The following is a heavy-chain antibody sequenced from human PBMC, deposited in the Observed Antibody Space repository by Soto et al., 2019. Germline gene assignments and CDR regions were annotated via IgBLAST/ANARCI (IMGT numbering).Heavy chain of an antibody. CDR2: ISDDGSTA. CDR1: GFTFSAYW. CDR3: ARGPRVSSTGTGAH. J-gene: IGHJ4*02. Sequence: GGSLRLSCSVSGFTFSAYWMHWVRQVPGKGLTWVSRISDDGSTAAYADSVKGRFVISRDNAKNSLYLEMNTLRADDSGLYYCARGPRVSSTGTGAHWGRGTLVTVSS. V-gene: IGHV3-74*01. D-gene: IGHD1-1*01.